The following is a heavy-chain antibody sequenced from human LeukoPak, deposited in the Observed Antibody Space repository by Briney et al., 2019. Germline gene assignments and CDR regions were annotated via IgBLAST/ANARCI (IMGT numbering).Heavy chain of an antibody. V-gene: IGHV3-53*01. CDR1: GGSFSGYY. CDR2: IYSGGST. Sequence: HPSETLSLTCAVYGGSFSGYYWSWVRQAPGKGLEWVSVIYSGGSTYYADSVKGRFTISRDNSKNTLYLQMNSLRAEDTAVYYCARDRVRYEVVRNGDYGMDVWGQGTTVTVSS. D-gene: IGHD4-17*01. J-gene: IGHJ6*02. CDR3: ARDRVRYEVVRNGDYGMDV.